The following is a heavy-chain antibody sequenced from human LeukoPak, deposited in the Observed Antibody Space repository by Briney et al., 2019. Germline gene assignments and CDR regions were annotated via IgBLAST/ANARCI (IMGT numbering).Heavy chain of an antibody. J-gene: IGHJ4*02. CDR3: AKSDEGYVLSY. D-gene: IGHD5-12*01. Sequence: PGGSLRLSCAASGFTFSSYVMHWVRQAPGKGLEWVAVISYDGSNKYYADSVKGRFTISRDNSKNTLYLQMNSLRAEDTAVYYCAKSDEGYVLSYWGQGTLVTVSS. CDR2: ISYDGSNK. V-gene: IGHV3-30*18. CDR1: GFTFSSYV.